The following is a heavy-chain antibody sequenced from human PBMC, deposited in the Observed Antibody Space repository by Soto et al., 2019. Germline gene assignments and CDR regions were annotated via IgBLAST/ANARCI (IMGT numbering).Heavy chain of an antibody. V-gene: IGHV3-15*07. D-gene: IGHD7-27*01. CDR2: IKSKTDGGAI. Sequence: GGSLRLSCAASGFTFNTAWLNWLRQAPGKGLEWVGRIKSKTDGGAIEYAAPVKGRFTISRDDLKATLFLQMNNLKTEDTGVYYCSTWGYILAQGTMVTVSS. J-gene: IGHJ3*02. CDR1: GFTFNTAW. CDR3: STWGYI.